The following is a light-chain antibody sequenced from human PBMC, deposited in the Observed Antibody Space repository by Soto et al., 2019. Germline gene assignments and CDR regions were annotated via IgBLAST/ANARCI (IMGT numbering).Light chain of an antibody. CDR1: QGISSY. CDR2: AAS. J-gene: IGKJ3*01. Sequence: AIRMTQSPSSFSASTGDRVTITCRASQGISSYLAWYQQKPGKAPKLLIYAASTLQSGVPSRFSGSGSGTDFTLTISCLEPEDFAVYYCQQRSNWPPLFTFGPGTKVDIK. V-gene: IGKV1-8*01. CDR3: QQRSNWPPLFT.